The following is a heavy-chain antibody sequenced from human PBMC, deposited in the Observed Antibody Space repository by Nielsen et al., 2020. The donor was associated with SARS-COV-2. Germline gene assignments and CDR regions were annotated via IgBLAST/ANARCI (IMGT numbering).Heavy chain of an antibody. V-gene: IGHV1-24*01. CDR3: ARGQFLLGDFDY. CDR2: FDPEDGET. CDR1: GYTLTELS. D-gene: IGHD3-9*01. J-gene: IGHJ4*02. Sequence: ASVKVSCKVSGYTLTELSMHWVRQAPGKGLEWMGGFDPEDGETIYAQKFQGRVTMTEDTSTDTAYMELRSLRSDDTAVYYCARGQFLLGDFDYWGQGTLVTVSS.